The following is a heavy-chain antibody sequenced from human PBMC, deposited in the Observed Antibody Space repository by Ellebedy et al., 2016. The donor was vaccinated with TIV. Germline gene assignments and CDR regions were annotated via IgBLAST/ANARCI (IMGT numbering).Heavy chain of an antibody. CDR2: ISYDGSNK. CDR1: GFTFSSYG. J-gene: IGHJ4*02. Sequence: GESLKISCAASGFTFSSYGMHWVRQAPGKGLEWVAVISYDGSNKYYADSVKGRFTISRDNSKNTLYLQMNSLRAEDTAVYYCAKSDPGYSYGYPDYWGQGTLVTVSS. V-gene: IGHV3-30*18. CDR3: AKSDPGYSYGYPDY. D-gene: IGHD5-18*01.